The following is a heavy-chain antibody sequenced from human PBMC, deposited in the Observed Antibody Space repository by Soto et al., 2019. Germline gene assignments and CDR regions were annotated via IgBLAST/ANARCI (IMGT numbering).Heavy chain of an antibody. D-gene: IGHD6-19*01. CDR3: ARQFLPSIAVAGVNWFAP. CDR2: IYYSGST. Sequence: QLQLQESGPGLVKPSETLSLTCTVSGGSISSSSYYWGWIRMPPGKGMEWIGSIYYSGSTYYNPFLKRRVAISVDTCKIHFSLRLSYVTAADTVVYYCARQFLPSIAVAGVNWFAPWGQGTLVTVSS. J-gene: IGHJ5*02. CDR1: GGSISSSSYY. V-gene: IGHV4-39*01.